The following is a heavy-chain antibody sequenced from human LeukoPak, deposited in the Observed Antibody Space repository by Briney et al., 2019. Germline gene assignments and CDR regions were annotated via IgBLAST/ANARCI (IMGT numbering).Heavy chain of an antibody. V-gene: IGHV3-21*01. CDR2: ISSSSSYI. CDR3: AREGLRGVIMRAVDY. J-gene: IGHJ4*02. CDR1: GFTFSSYS. D-gene: IGHD3-10*01. Sequence: PGGSLRLSCAASGFTFSSYSMNWVRQAPGKGLEWVSSISSSSSYIYYADSVKGRFTISRDNAKNSLYLQMNSLRAEDTAVYYCAREGLRGVIMRAVDYWGQGTLVTVSS.